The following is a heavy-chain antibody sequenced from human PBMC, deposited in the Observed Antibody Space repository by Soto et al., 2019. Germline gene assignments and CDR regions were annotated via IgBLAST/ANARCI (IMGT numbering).Heavy chain of an antibody. Sequence: EVQLVESGGVVVQPGGSLRLSCAASGFTFDDYTMHWVRQAPGKGLEWVSLISWDGGSTYYADSVKGRFTISRDNSKNSLDLQMNSLRTEDTALYYCAKDMERTLQLFTFDYWGQGTLVTVSS. CDR2: ISWDGGST. CDR3: AKDMERTLQLFTFDY. D-gene: IGHD2-2*01. J-gene: IGHJ4*02. CDR1: GFTFDDYT. V-gene: IGHV3-43*01.